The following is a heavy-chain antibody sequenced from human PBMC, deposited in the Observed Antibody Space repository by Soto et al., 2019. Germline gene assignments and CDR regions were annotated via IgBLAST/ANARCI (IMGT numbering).Heavy chain of an antibody. J-gene: IGHJ6*02. V-gene: IGHV3-23*01. CDR1: GFTFSSCA. CDR2: IIDSGRDT. Sequence: PGGSLRLSCAASGFTFSSCAMGWVRQAPGKGLEWVSDIIDSGRDTYYADAVKGRFTISRDNSKSTLYLQMNSLRAEDTAVYYSGKGRSYYYYYGVDVWGQGTTVTVSS. D-gene: IGHD1-26*01. CDR3: GKGRSYYYYYGVDV.